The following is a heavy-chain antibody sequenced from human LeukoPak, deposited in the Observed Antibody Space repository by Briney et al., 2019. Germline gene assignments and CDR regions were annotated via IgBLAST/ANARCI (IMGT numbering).Heavy chain of an antibody. CDR2: FDPEDGEI. V-gene: IGHV1-24*01. CDR1: EYTLTELS. Sequence: ASVKVSCKVSEYTLTELSMHWVRQAPGKGLEWLGGFDPEDGEIIYAQKFQGRVTMSDDTSTDTAYMELGSLRSDDTAVYYCAADRGDYSGSYWTALHIWGQGTMVTVSS. J-gene: IGHJ3*02. D-gene: IGHD1-26*01. CDR3: AADRGDYSGSYWTALHI.